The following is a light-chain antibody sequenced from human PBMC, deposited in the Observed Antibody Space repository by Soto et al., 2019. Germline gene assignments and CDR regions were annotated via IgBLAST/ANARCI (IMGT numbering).Light chain of an antibody. V-gene: IGKV3-20*01. Sequence: VVLTQSPATLSLSPGERATLSCRANQPVSANYLAWYQQKPGQAPRLLIYGASSRATGIPDRFSGSGSGTNFNLTISRLEPEEFAVFYCHQYGSPPFNIGPGTKVDIK. CDR3: HQYGSPPFN. J-gene: IGKJ3*01. CDR1: QPVSANY. CDR2: GAS.